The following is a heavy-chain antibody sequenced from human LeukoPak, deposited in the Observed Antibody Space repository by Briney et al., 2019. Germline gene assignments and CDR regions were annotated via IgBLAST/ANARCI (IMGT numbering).Heavy chain of an antibody. Sequence: GGSLRLSCAASGFTFSNYWMHWVRQAPGKGLEWVSAISGSGGSTYYADSVKGRFTISRDNSKNTLYLQMNSLRAEDTAVYYCAKVAMYYYGPGDYWGQGTLVTASS. J-gene: IGHJ4*02. CDR3: AKVAMYYYGPGDY. CDR1: GFTFSNYW. CDR2: ISGSGGST. V-gene: IGHV3-23*01. D-gene: IGHD3-10*01.